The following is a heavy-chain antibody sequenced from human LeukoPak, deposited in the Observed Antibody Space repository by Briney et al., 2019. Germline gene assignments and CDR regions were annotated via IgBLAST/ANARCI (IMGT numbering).Heavy chain of an antibody. Sequence: SETLSLTCTVSGGSISSYYWSWIRQPAGKGLEWIGRIYTSGSTNYNPSLKSRVTMSVDTSKNQFSLKLSSVTAADTAVYYCARGGGYSSRPYYFDYWGQGTLVTVSS. D-gene: IGHD6-13*01. J-gene: IGHJ4*02. CDR2: IYTSGST. CDR1: GGSISSYY. CDR3: ARGGGYSSRPYYFDY. V-gene: IGHV4-4*07.